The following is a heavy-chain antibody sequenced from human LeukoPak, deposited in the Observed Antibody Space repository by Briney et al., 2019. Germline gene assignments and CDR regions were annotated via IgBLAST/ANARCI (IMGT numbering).Heavy chain of an antibody. Sequence: SETLSLTCAVYGGSFSGYYWSWIRQPPGKGLEWIGEINHSGSTNYNPSLKSRVTISVDTSKNQFSLKLSSVTAADTAVYYCARRARITMVRGVKPYPKKQDGFDYWGQGTLVTVSS. V-gene: IGHV4-34*01. J-gene: IGHJ4*02. CDR3: ARRARITMVRGVKPYPKKQDGFDY. CDR2: INHSGST. CDR1: GGSFSGYY. D-gene: IGHD3-10*01.